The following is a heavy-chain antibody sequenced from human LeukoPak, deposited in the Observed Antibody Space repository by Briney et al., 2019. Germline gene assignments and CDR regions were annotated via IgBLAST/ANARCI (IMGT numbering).Heavy chain of an antibody. CDR1: GFTFSNYG. CDR3: ARDVRIAVAGTGGWFDP. V-gene: IGHV3-33*01. Sequence: GGSLRLSCAASGFTFSNYGMHWVRQAPGKGLEWVAVIWYDGSNKYYADSVKGRFTISRDNSKNTLYLQMNSLRAEDTAVYYCARDVRIAVAGTGGWFDPWGQGTLVTVSS. D-gene: IGHD6-19*01. CDR2: IWYDGSNK. J-gene: IGHJ5*02.